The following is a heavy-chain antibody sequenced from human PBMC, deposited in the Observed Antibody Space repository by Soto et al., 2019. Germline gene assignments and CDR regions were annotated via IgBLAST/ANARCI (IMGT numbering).Heavy chain of an antibody. J-gene: IGHJ4*02. CDR3: ARHLRLYDSGSYYYFDY. CDR1: GGSISGSNYY. CDR2: VYYSGST. Sequence: SETLSLTCNVSGGSISGSNYYWGWIRHPPGKGLGWIGTVYYSGSTYYNPSLQSRVTISVDTSKNQFSLKLSSVTAADTAVYYCARHLRLYDSGSYYYFDYWGQGTPVTVSS. V-gene: IGHV4-39*01. D-gene: IGHD3-10*01.